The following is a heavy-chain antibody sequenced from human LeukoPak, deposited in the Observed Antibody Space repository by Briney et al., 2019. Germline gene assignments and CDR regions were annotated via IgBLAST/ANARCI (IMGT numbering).Heavy chain of an antibody. CDR2: ISSSSSTI. V-gene: IGHV3-48*01. CDR1: GFTFSSYS. J-gene: IGHJ4*02. CDR3: AREGSAYSSGFDY. Sequence: GGSLRLSCAASGFTFSSYSMNWVRQAPGEGLEWVSYISSSSSTIYYADSVKGRFTISRDNAKNSLYLQMNSLRAEDTAVYYCAREGSAYSSGFDYWGQGTLVTVSS. D-gene: IGHD6-19*01.